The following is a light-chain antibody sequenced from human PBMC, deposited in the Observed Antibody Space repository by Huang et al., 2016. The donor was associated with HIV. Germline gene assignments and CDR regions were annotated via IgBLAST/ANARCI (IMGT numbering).Light chain of an antibody. V-gene: IGKV3-11*01. J-gene: IGKJ4*01. CDR2: DSF. CDR1: QNINNY. CDR3: QQRGAWPLT. Sequence: DIVLTQSPATLSLSPRQRATLSCRASQNINNYLVWYQQKPGQAPRLLIYDSFNRATGIPARFSGSGSGTDFTLTINTLEPEDFAVYYCQQRGAWPLTFGGGTKVEIK.